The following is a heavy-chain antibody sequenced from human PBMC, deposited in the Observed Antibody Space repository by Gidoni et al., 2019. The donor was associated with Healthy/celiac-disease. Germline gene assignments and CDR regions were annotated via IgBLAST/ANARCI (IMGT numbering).Heavy chain of an antibody. CDR3: ARVGSSGWSGYFQH. Sequence: QVQLQESGPGLVKPSETLSLTCTVSGGSISSYYWSWIRQPPGKGLEWIGYIYYSGSTNYNPSLKSRVTISVDTSKNQFSLKLSSVTAADTAVYYCARVGSSGWSGYFQHWGQGTLVTVSS. D-gene: IGHD6-19*01. CDR1: GGSISSYY. CDR2: IYYSGST. V-gene: IGHV4-59*01. J-gene: IGHJ1*01.